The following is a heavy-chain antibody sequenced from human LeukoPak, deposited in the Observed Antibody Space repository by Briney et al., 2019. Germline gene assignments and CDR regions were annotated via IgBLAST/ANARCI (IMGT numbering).Heavy chain of an antibody. CDR3: ARAVNYYYYMDV. CDR2: INPSGGST. Sequence: ASVKVSCKASGYTFTSYYMHWVRQAPGQGLEWMGIINPSGGSTNYAQKFQGRVTMTRDTSTNTVYMELSSLRSEDTAVYYCARAVNYYYYMDVWGKGTTVTVSS. D-gene: IGHD4-23*01. J-gene: IGHJ6*03. CDR1: GYTFTSYY. V-gene: IGHV1-46*01.